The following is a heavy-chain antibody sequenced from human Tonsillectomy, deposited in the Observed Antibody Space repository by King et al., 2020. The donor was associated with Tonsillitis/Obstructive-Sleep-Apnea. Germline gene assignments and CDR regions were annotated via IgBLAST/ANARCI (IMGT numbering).Heavy chain of an antibody. J-gene: IGHJ4*02. CDR1: GGSISSGGNY. Sequence: QLQESGPGLVKPSQTLSLTCNVSGGSISSGGNYWRWIRQHPGKGLEWIGDIYYSGSTYYNPSLKSRVTMSVDTSKIQFSLNMSSVTAADTAVYYCASLATTHSSSWFFDFWGQGTLVTVSS. CDR2: IYYSGST. V-gene: IGHV4-31*03. CDR3: ASLATTHSSSWFFDF. D-gene: IGHD6-13*01.